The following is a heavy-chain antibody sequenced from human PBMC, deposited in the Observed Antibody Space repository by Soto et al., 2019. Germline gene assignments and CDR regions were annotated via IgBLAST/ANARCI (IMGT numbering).Heavy chain of an antibody. D-gene: IGHD2-2*01. J-gene: IGHJ4*02. CDR1: GITFSNCG. CDR2: ISYDGNKK. V-gene: IGHV3-30*03. Sequence: GGSLRLSCIVSGITFSNCGMHWVRQAPGKGLDWVAGISYDGNKKYHADSVKGRFTISRDNSVNTLYLQMDSLSFEDTAVYYCADGLVGGSSFPSYNYWGQGTQVTVSS. CDR3: ADGLVGGSSFPSYNY.